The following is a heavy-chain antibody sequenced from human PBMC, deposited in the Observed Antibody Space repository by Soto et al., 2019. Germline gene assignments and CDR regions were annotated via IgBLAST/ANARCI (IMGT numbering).Heavy chain of an antibody. Sequence: EVQLVESGGGLIQPGGSLRLSCVASVFSVSNNYMSWVRPSPGKVLEWVSVLYSDGSTYYADSVTGRFTISSDNSRHTVYLHTNSLRADDTAVYYCARGGGVAGSPPYYYYGMDVWGQGTTVTVSS. D-gene: IGHD6-19*01. CDR2: LYSDGST. CDR1: VFSVSNNY. V-gene: IGHV3-53*01. CDR3: ARGGGVAGSPPYYYYGMDV. J-gene: IGHJ6*02.